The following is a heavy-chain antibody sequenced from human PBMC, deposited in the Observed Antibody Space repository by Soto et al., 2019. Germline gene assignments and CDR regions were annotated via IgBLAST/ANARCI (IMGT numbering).Heavy chain of an antibody. J-gene: IGHJ4*02. D-gene: IGHD3-10*01. Sequence: PWQTLSLTCTVAGGSVKSNSYPWGWIRQPPGKGLEWVGSIYYSGSTYYNPSLKSRVTISVDTSKNQFSLKLSSVTAADTAVYYCARQDITDQLGEVWGQGTLVTVSS. V-gene: IGHV4-39*01. CDR2: IYYSGST. CDR3: ARQDITDQLGEV. CDR1: GGSVKSNSYP.